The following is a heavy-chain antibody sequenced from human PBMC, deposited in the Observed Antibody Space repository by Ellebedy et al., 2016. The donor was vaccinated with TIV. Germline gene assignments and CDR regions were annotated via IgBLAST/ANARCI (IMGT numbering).Heavy chain of an antibody. CDR1: GFTFSSYA. D-gene: IGHD3-10*01. CDR2: ISGSGGST. V-gene: IGHV3-23*01. Sequence: GESLKISXAASGFTFSSYAMSWVRQAPGKGLEWVSAISGSGGSTYYADSVKGRFTISRDNSKNTLYLQMNSLRAEDTAVYYCASRGPSYGWFGEVDAFDIWGQGTMVTVSS. CDR3: ASRGPSYGWFGEVDAFDI. J-gene: IGHJ3*02.